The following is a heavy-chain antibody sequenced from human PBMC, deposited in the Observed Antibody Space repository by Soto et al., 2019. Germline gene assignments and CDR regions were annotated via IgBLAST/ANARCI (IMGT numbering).Heavy chain of an antibody. D-gene: IGHD6-6*01. CDR3: AKRRGSSASAYNWFEP. CDR1: GFSLSTSGVG. V-gene: IGHV2-5*02. CDR2: IYWDDDK. Sequence: QITLKESGPPLVKPTQTLTLTCTFSGFSLSTSGVGVAWIRQPPGKALEWLALIYWDDDKRYSPSLNSRLTITKDTSNNQVVLTMTNMDPMDTPTYYCAKRRGSSASAYNWFEPWGQGTLVTVSS. J-gene: IGHJ5*02.